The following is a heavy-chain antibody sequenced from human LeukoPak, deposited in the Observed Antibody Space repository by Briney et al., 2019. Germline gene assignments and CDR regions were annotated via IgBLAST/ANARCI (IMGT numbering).Heavy chain of an antibody. CDR1: GYTFTSYD. Sequence: ASVKVSCKASGYTFTSYDINWVRQATGQGLEWMGWMNPNSGNTGYAQKFQGRVTMTRNTSISTAYMELSSLRSEDTAVYYCARGAEMATIYYYYDMDVWGQGTTVTVSS. J-gene: IGHJ6*02. V-gene: IGHV1-8*01. CDR2: MNPNSGNT. D-gene: IGHD5-24*01. CDR3: ARGAEMATIYYYYDMDV.